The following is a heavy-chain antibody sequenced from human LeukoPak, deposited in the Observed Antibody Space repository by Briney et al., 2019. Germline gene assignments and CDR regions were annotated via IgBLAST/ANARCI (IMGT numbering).Heavy chain of an antibody. V-gene: IGHV1-46*01. D-gene: IGHD1-26*01. CDR3: AREVEQQPPDY. Sequence: ASVKVSCKASGYTFTSYYIHWVRQAPGQGLEWMGIINPSGGSTSYAQEFQGRVTMTRDTSTSTVYMELSSLRSEDTAVYYCAREVEQQPPDYWGQGTLVTVSS. CDR2: INPSGGST. CDR1: GYTFTSYY. J-gene: IGHJ4*02.